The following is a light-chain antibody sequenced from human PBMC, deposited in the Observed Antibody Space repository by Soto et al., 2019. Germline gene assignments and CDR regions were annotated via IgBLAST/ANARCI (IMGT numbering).Light chain of an antibody. CDR3: CSYADSSTYV. CDR1: SSDVGSYNL. J-gene: IGLJ1*01. Sequence: QSVLTQPASVYGSPGQSITISCNGTSSDVGSYNLVSWYQQHPGKAPKLIIYEDSKRPSGVSNRFSGSKSGNTASLTISGLQTEDEADYYCCSYADSSTYVFGTGTKVTVL. V-gene: IGLV2-23*01. CDR2: EDS.